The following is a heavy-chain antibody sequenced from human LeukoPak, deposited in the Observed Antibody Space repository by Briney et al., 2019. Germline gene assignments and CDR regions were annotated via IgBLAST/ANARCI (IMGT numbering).Heavy chain of an antibody. CDR2: ITPYNDKT. V-gene: IGHV1-18*04. CDR1: GYTFINNW. D-gene: IGHD6-19*01. Sequence: ASVKVSCKASGYTFINNWMHWVRQAPGQGLEWMGWITPYNDKTNYAQRFQGRLTMTTETSTNTAYMELRSLRSDDTAVYYCAKRAAVAGPRSYSFDIWGQGTMVTVSS. J-gene: IGHJ3*02. CDR3: AKRAAVAGPRSYSFDI.